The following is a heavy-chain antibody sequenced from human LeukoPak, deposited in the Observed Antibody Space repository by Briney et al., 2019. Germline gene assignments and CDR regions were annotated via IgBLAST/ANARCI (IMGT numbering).Heavy chain of an antibody. CDR3: ARDGNYYYGSGMSNWFDP. CDR2: IDTNTGNP. CDR1: GYTFTSYA. V-gene: IGHV7-4-1*02. D-gene: IGHD3-10*01. Sequence: ASVKVSCKASGYTFTSYAMNRVRQAPGQGLEWMGWIDTNTGNPTYAQGFTGRFVFSLDTSVSTAYLQISSLKAEDTAVYYCARDGNYYYGSGMSNWFDPWGQGTLVTVSS. J-gene: IGHJ5*02.